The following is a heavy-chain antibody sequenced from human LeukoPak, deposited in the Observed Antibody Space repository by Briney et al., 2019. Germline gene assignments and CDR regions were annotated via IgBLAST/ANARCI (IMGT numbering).Heavy chain of an antibody. V-gene: IGHV4-39*01. CDR1: GGSISSSSYY. CDR2: IYYSGST. CDR3: ARRYSSGYFDY. J-gene: IGHJ4*02. Sequence: SETLSLTCTVSGGSISSSSYYWGWIRQPPGKGLEWIGSIYYSGSTYYNPSLKSRVTISVDTSKNQFSLKLSSVTAADTAVYYCARRYSSGYFDYWGQGTLVTVSS. D-gene: IGHD6-19*01.